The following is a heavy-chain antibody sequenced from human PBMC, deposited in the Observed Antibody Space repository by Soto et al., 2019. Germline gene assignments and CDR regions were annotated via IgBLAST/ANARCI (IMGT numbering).Heavy chain of an antibody. CDR1: GYSFTSYL. Sequence: PGESLKISCKCAGYSFTSYLIGLVRPMPGKGLEWMGIIYPGDSDTRYSPSFQGQVTISADKSISTAYLQWSSLKASDTAMYYCARRPYYDSSGYSPDDWGQGTLVTVS. J-gene: IGHJ4*02. CDR3: ARRPYYDSSGYSPDD. D-gene: IGHD3-22*01. V-gene: IGHV5-51*01. CDR2: IYPGDSDT.